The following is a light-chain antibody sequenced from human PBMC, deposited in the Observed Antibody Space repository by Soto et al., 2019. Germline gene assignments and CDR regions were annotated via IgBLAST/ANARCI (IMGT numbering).Light chain of an antibody. CDR2: GAS. V-gene: IGKV3-20*01. CDR1: QSVSSNY. J-gene: IGKJ2*01. Sequence: EIVLTQSPGTLSLSPGERATLSCRASQSVSSNYLTWYQQKPGQAPRLLIYGASSRATGIPDRFSGSGSGTYFTLTINRPEPEEFAVYYCQQYGTSSMYTFGQGTKLEIK. CDR3: QQYGTSSMYT.